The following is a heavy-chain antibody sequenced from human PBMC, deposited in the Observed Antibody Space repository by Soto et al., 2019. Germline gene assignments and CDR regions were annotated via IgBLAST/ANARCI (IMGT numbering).Heavy chain of an antibody. CDR1: GGSISGDYY. CDR3: ARDATTFDTDGYYYYFDY. CDR2: IFYSGTI. D-gene: IGHD3-3*01. Sequence: PSETLSLTCTVSGGSISGDYYWSWIRQAPGKGLEWIGNIFYSGTIYYNPSLKTRATISVDTSKNQFSLKLTSVTAADTAVYYCARDATTFDTDGYYYYFDYWGQGALVTVSS. V-gene: IGHV4-30-4*01. J-gene: IGHJ4*02.